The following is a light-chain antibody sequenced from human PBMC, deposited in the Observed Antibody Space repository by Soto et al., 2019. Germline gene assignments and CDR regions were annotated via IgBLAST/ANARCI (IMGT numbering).Light chain of an antibody. CDR3: QQSYRIPPWT. Sequence: DIQMTQSPSSLSASVGDRVTITCRASQSISTFLNWYQQRPGKAPELLIYAASNLQSGVPSRFSGSGSGTDFALTISSLQPEDFATYYCQQSYRIPPWTFGQGTKVE. CDR2: AAS. J-gene: IGKJ1*01. V-gene: IGKV1-39*01. CDR1: QSISTF.